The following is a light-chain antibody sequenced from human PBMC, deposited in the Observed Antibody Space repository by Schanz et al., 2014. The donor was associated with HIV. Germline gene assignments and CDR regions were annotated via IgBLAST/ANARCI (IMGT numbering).Light chain of an antibody. CDR3: AGWDDSLKVWV. CDR1: SSNIKLNA. Sequence: QSVLTQPPSASGTPGQRVTISCSGSSSNIKLNAVNWYQHLPGMGPKLLIYATYNRPSGVPDRFSGSGSDTSASLAISGLQSEDEADYYCAGWDDSLKVWVFRGGTKLTVL. V-gene: IGLV1-44*01. J-gene: IGLJ3*02. CDR2: ATY.